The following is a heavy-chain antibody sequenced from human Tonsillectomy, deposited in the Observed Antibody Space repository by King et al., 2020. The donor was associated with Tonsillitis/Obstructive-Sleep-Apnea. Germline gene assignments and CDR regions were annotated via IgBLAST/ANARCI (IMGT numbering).Heavy chain of an antibody. Sequence: ITLKESGPTLVKPTQTLTLTCTFSGFSLSTSGVGVGWIRQPPGKALEWLALIYWDDDKRYSPSLKSRLTITKDTSKNQVVLTMINMDPVDTATYYCTHTVTTITEFDYWGQGTLVTVSS. CDR1: GFSLSTSGVG. V-gene: IGHV2-5*02. J-gene: IGHJ4*02. D-gene: IGHD4-11*01. CDR2: IYWDDDK. CDR3: THTVTTITEFDY.